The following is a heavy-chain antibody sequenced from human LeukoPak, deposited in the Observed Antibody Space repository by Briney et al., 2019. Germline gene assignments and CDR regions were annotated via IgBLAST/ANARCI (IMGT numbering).Heavy chain of an antibody. V-gene: IGHV4-30-4*01. Sequence: ASQALSLTCTVSGGSISSGDYYWSWIRQPPGKGLEWIGYIYYSGSTYYNPSLKSRVTISVDTSKNQFSPKLSSVTAADTAVYYCARGGYSYGIGPPDYWGQGTLVTVSS. CDR1: GGSISSGDYY. J-gene: IGHJ4*02. CDR2: IYYSGST. D-gene: IGHD5-18*01. CDR3: ARGGYSYGIGPPDY.